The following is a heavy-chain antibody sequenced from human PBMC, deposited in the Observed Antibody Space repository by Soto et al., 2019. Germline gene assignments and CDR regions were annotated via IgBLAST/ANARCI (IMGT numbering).Heavy chain of an antibody. CDR1: GGFFTTYY. J-gene: IGHJ4*02. D-gene: IGHD6-6*01. Sequence: SETLSLTCTVSGGFFTTYYWSWIRQPPGKGLEWIGEINHSGSTNYNPSLKSRVTISVDTSKNQFSLKLSSVTAADTALYYCARGLRHSSSSWRFDYWGQGTLVTVSS. CDR2: INHSGST. CDR3: ARGLRHSSSSWRFDY. V-gene: IGHV4-34*01.